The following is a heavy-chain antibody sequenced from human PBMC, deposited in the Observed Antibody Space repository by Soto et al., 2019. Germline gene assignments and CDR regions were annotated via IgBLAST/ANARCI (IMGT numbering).Heavy chain of an antibody. Sequence: EVQLVESGGGLVQPGGSLRLSCSASGFTFSRFAMHWVRQPPGKGLQYISAISDDGETTYYIDSVKGRFTISRDNSKNTVYLQMNSLREEDTAFYSCVKDKRGPIYGVVFLIEVWGPGTLVTVSS. V-gene: IGHV3-64D*06. CDR3: VKDKRGPIYGVVFLIEV. CDR2: ISDDGETT. D-gene: IGHD3-3*01. J-gene: IGHJ4*02. CDR1: GFTFSRFA.